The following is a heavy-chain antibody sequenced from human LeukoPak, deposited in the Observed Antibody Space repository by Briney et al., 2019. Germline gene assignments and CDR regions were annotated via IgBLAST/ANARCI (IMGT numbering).Heavy chain of an antibody. CDR1: GGTFSSYA. Sequence: ASVKVSCKASGGTFSSYAISWVRQAPGQGLEWMGGIIPIFGTANYAQKFQGRVTVTADESTSTAYMELSSLRSEDTAVYYCARGDADGMDVWGQGTTVTVSS. V-gene: IGHV1-69*13. D-gene: IGHD3-16*01. CDR2: IIPIFGTA. J-gene: IGHJ6*02. CDR3: ARGDADGMDV.